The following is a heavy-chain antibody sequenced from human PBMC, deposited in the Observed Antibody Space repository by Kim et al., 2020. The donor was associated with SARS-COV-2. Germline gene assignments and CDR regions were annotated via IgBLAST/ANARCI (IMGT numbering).Heavy chain of an antibody. Sequence: SETLSLTCAVYGGSFSGYYWSWIRQPPGKGLEWIGEINHSGSTNYNPSLKSRVTISVDTSKNQFSLKLSSVTAADTAVYYCARGPDYGRNYYYYYMDVWGKGTTVTVSS. V-gene: IGHV4-34*01. D-gene: IGHD3-10*01. CDR1: GGSFSGYY. CDR2: INHSGST. CDR3: ARGPDYGRNYYYYYMDV. J-gene: IGHJ6*03.